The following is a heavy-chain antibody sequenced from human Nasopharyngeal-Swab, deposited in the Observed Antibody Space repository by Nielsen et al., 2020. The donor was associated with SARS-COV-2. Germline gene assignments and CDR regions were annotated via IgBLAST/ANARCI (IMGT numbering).Heavy chain of an antibody. CDR1: GGSISSSSYY. J-gene: IGHJ6*02. CDR3: ARQFYDFWSGYPYYGMDV. CDR2: IYYRGST. Sequence: SATLSLTCTVSGGSISSSSYYWGWLRQPPGKGLEWIGSIYYRGSTYYNPSLKSRVTISVDTSKNQFSLKLSSVTAADTAVYYCARQFYDFWSGYPYYGMDVWGQGTTVTVSS. D-gene: IGHD3-3*01. V-gene: IGHV4-39*01.